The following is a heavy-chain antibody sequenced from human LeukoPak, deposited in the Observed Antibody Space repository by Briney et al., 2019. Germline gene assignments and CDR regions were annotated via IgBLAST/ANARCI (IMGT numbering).Heavy chain of an antibody. Sequence: GGSLRVSCTASGFIFSTYWMSWVRQAPGNGLEWVANIKQDGSDKYYVDSVKGRFTVSRDNAKNSLFLQMNSLRAEDTAVYYCAIYSNTWGWLDPWGQGTLVAVSS. CDR3: AIYSNTWGWLDP. D-gene: IGHD4-4*01. CDR2: IKQDGSDK. CDR1: GFIFSTYW. V-gene: IGHV3-7*01. J-gene: IGHJ5*02.